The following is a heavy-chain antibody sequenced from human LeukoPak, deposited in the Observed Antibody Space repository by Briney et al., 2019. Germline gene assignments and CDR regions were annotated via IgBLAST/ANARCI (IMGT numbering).Heavy chain of an antibody. Sequence: GGSLRLSCAASGFTFSLYGMHWVRQAPGKGLEWVAPISNDGDSEYYIDSVKGRFTISRDNAKDTLYPQMNSLRGEDTAVYYCAKDGRGRTFFGDIEYWGQGTLVAVSS. CDR2: ISNDGDSE. CDR3: AKDGRGRTFFGDIEY. J-gene: IGHJ4*02. D-gene: IGHD3-10*01. V-gene: IGHV3-30*18. CDR1: GFTFSLYG.